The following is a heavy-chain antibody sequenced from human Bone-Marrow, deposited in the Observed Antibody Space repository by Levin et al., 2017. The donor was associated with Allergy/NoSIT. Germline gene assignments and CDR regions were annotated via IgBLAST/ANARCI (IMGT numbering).Heavy chain of an antibody. Sequence: PGGSLRLSCAASGFTFSTYSMNWVRQAPGKGLEWVSSISSLSNYRYYADSVKGRFTISRDNSENSLFLQMNSLRAEDTAIYYCARARIPVAGDASDYWGQSTLVTV. CDR2: ISSLSNYR. D-gene: IGHD6-13*01. CDR1: GFTFSTYS. V-gene: IGHV3-21*01. CDR3: ARARIPVAGDASDY. J-gene: IGHJ4*02.